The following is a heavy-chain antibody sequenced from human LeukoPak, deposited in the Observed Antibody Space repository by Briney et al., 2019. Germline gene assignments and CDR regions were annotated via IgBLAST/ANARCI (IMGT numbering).Heavy chain of an antibody. J-gene: IGHJ4*02. CDR1: GFTFSSYG. CDR3: AKDSHTGAPFDY. D-gene: IGHD1-14*01. Sequence: GRFLRLSCAASGFTFSSYGMHWVRQAPGKGLEWVAVISYDGSNKYYADSVKGRFTISRGNSKNTLYLQMNSLRAEDTAVYYCAKDSHTGAPFDYWGQGTLVTVSS. V-gene: IGHV3-30*18. CDR2: ISYDGSNK.